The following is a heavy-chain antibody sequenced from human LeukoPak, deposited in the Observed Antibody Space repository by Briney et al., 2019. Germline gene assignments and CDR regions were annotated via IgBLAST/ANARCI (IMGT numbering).Heavy chain of an antibody. CDR2: IFYSGST. Sequence: SETLSLTCTVSGGSISSYYWSWIRQPPGKGLEWIGYIFYSGSTNYNPSLKSRVTISVDTSKNQFSLKLSSVTAADTAVYYCARGNDYSNLYYYYYMDVWGKGTTVTVSS. V-gene: IGHV4-59*12. J-gene: IGHJ6*03. CDR3: ARGNDYSNLYYYYYMDV. CDR1: GGSISSYY. D-gene: IGHD4-11*01.